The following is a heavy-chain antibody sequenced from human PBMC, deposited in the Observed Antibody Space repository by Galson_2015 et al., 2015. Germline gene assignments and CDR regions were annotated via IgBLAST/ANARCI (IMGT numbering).Heavy chain of an antibody. CDR1: GGTFSSHG. CDR2: IIPLFGAA. J-gene: IGHJ4*02. Sequence: SVKVSCKASGGTFSSHGISWVRQAPGQGLQWMGGIIPLFGAANYAQKFQGRVTITADKSTSTVYMEVRSLTSEDTALYYCARASQDCTCPNCPYNYWGQGTLIIVS. V-gene: IGHV1-69*06. CDR3: ARASQDCTCPNCPYNY. D-gene: IGHD2-8*01.